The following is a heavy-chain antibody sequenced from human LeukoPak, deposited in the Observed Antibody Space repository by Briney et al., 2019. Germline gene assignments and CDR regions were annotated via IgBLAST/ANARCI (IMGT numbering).Heavy chain of an antibody. CDR2: IYHSGST. CDR1: GGSISSSHW. V-gene: IGHV4-4*02. Sequence: SETLSLTCAISGGSISSSHWWSWVRQPPGKGLEWIGEIYHSGSTNYNPSLKSRVTISVDKSKNQFSLKLSSVTAADTALYYCARDGPGGRWFDPWGQGTLVTVSS. CDR3: ARDGPGGRWFDP. J-gene: IGHJ5*02.